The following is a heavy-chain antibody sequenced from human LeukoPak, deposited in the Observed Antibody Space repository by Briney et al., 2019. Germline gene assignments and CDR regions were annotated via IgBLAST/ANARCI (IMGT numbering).Heavy chain of an antibody. CDR1: GYTFTGYC. CDR2: VNPNSGDT. V-gene: IGHV1-2*02. Sequence: GASVKVSCKASGYTFTGYCLHWVRQAPGQGLEWMGCVNPNSGDTNYAQKFQGSVTMTRDTSISTVYMELSRLRSDDTAVYYCARDLLWFGESGVYFDYWGQGTLVTVSS. J-gene: IGHJ4*02. D-gene: IGHD3-10*01. CDR3: ARDLLWFGESGVYFDY.